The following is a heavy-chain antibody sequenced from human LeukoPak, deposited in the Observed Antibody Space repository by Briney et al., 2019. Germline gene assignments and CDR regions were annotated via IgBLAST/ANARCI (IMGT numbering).Heavy chain of an antibody. D-gene: IGHD3-3*01. J-gene: IGHJ4*02. Sequence: PGGSLRLSCVASGFTFSSYSMNWVRQAPGKGLEWVSSISSSTTFIYYADSVKGRFTLSRDNAKNSLYLQMNSLRAEDTAVYYCAKDPFIDFWSYDYWGQGTLVTVSS. V-gene: IGHV3-21*01. CDR1: GFTFSSYS. CDR3: AKDPFIDFWSYDY. CDR2: ISSSTTFI.